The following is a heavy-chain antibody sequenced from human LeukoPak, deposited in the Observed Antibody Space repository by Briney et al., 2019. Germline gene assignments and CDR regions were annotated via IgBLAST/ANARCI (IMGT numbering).Heavy chain of an antibody. D-gene: IGHD5-12*01. CDR3: AKYRHAVVATIADFDY. CDR1: GFTFSSYA. V-gene: IGHV3-23*01. J-gene: IGHJ4*02. Sequence: GGSLRLSCAASGFTFSSYAMSWVRQAPGKGLEWVSSISGCGGSTNYADSVNGRFTISRDNSKNALYLQMNSLRAEDTAVYYCAKYRHAVVATIADFDYWGQGTLVTVSS. CDR2: ISGCGGST.